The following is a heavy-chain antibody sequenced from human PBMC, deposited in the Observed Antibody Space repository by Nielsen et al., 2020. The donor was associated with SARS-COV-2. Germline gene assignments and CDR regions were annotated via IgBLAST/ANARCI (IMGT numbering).Heavy chain of an antibody. J-gene: IGHJ4*02. CDR1: GASISGSSNY. D-gene: IGHD2-15*01. Sequence: GSLRLSCTVSGASISGSSNYWSWIRQPPGKGLELIGYIYYRGSTNYNPSLKSRVTISVDTSKNQFSLKLSSVTAADTAVYYCARRALGYCSGGSCYSAFDYWGQGTLVTVSS. V-gene: IGHV4-61*05. CDR3: ARRALGYCSGGSCYSAFDY. CDR2: IYYRGST.